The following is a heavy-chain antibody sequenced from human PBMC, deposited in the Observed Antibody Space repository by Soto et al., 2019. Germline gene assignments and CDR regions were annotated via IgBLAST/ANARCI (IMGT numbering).Heavy chain of an antibody. Sequence: QVQLVESGGGVVQPGRSLRLSCAASGFTFSSYAMHWVRQAPGKGLEWVAVISYDGSNKYYADSVKGRFTISRDNSKNTLYLQMNSLRAEDTAVYYCARDFCSGGSCDYGMDVWGQGTTVTVSS. CDR2: ISYDGSNK. CDR3: ARDFCSGGSCDYGMDV. D-gene: IGHD2-15*01. V-gene: IGHV3-30-3*01. J-gene: IGHJ6*02. CDR1: GFTFSSYA.